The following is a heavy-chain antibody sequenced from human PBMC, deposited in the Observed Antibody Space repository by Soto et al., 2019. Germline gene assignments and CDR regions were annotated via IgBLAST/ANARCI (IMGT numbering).Heavy chain of an antibody. V-gene: IGHV3-23*01. Sequence: EVQLLESGGGLVQPGGSLRLSCAASGFTFSSYAMSWVRQAPGKGLEWVSAISGSGGSTYYADSVKGRFTISRDNSKNTLYLQMNSLRAEDTAVYYCAKGQWGEIATMCEFDYWGQGPLVTVSS. CDR2: ISGSGGST. CDR1: GFTFSSYA. D-gene: IGHD2-21*01. CDR3: AKGQWGEIATMCEFDY. J-gene: IGHJ4*02.